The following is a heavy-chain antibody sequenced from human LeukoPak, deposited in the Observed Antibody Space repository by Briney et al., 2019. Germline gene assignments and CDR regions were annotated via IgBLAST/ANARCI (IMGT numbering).Heavy chain of an antibody. V-gene: IGHV3-23*01. D-gene: IGHD5-12*01. CDR1: GFTFSSYA. CDR2: ISGSGGST. Sequence: GGSLRLSCAASGFTFSSYAMSWVRQAPGKGLEWVSAISGSGGSTYYADSVKGRFTISRDNSKNTLYLQMNSLRAEDTAVYYCATASGYYHYYGMDVWGQGTTVTISS. CDR3: ATASGYYHYYGMDV. J-gene: IGHJ6*02.